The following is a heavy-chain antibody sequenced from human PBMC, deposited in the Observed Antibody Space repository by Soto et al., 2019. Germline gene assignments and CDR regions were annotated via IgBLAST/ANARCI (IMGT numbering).Heavy chain of an antibody. D-gene: IGHD2-8*01. Sequence: SETLSLTCTVSGDSISSCDYYWSWIRQPPGKGLEWIGYIYYSGSTYYNPSLKSRVTISVDTSKNQFSLKLSSVTAADTAVYYCARSPKGTNFDYWGQGPLVTVSS. CDR1: GDSISSCDYY. CDR3: ARSPKGTNFDY. V-gene: IGHV4-30-4*01. CDR2: IYYSGST. J-gene: IGHJ4*02.